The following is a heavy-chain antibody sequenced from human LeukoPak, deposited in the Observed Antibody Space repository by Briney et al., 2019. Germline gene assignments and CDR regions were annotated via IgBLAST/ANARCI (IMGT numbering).Heavy chain of an antibody. D-gene: IGHD4-23*01. CDR1: GFIYSIDW. V-gene: IGHV3-7*03. Sequence: GGSLRLSCAASGFIYSIDWMNCVREAPGKGLEWVANIKQDGSEKYYVASVKGRFTISRDNAKNSLYLQMNSLRADDTAVYYCARGLRWPDFGGQGTLVTVSS. CDR3: ARGLRWPDF. CDR2: IKQDGSEK. J-gene: IGHJ4*02.